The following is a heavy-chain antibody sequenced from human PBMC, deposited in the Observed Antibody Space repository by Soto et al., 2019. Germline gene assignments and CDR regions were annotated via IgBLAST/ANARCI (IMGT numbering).Heavy chain of an antibody. Sequence: LRLSCAASGFSFSNYGMHWVRQAPGKGLEWVAVISYDGSSKYHADSVKGRFTISRDNSKNTLHLQMNSLRAEDTAVYYCSKDRRGGRAVLDSWGQGTPVTVSS. J-gene: IGHJ4*02. CDR2: ISYDGSSK. CDR3: SKDRRGGRAVLDS. CDR1: GFSFSNYG. D-gene: IGHD2-8*01. V-gene: IGHV3-30*18.